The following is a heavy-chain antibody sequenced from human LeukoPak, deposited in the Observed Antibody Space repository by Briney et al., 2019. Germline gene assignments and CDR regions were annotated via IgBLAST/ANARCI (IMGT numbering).Heavy chain of an antibody. Sequence: SQTLSLTCAISGDSVSSNSAAWNWIRQSPSRGLEWLGRTYDRSKWYNDYAVSVKSRITINPDTSKNQFSLQLNSVTPEDTAVYYCARGLITIFGVVTGANWFDPWGQGTLVTVSS. J-gene: IGHJ5*02. CDR3: ARGLITIFGVVTGANWFDP. V-gene: IGHV6-1*01. CDR1: GDSVSSNSAA. CDR2: TYDRSKWYN. D-gene: IGHD3-3*01.